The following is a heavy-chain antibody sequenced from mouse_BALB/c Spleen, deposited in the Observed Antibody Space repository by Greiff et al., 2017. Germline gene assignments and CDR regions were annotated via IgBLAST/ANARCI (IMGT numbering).Heavy chain of an antibody. J-gene: IGHJ4*01. V-gene: IGHV1-15*01. Sequence: QVQLQQSGAELVRPGASVTLSCKASGYTFTDYEMQWVKQTPVHGLEWIGAIDPETGGTAYNQKFKGKATLTADNSSSTAYMELRSLTSEDSAVYYCTRDSLYAMDYWGQGTSVTVSS. CDR1: GYTFTDYE. CDR2: IDPETGGT. CDR3: TRDSLYAMDY.